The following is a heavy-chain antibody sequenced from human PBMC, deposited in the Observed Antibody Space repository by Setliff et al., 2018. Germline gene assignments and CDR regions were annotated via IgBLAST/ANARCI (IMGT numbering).Heavy chain of an antibody. J-gene: IGHJ3*02. CDR1: GFTFTSSA. CDR2: IVVGSGNT. V-gene: IGHV1-58*02. Sequence: ASVKVSCKASGFTFTSSAMQWVRQARGQRLEWIGWIVVGSGNTNYAQKFQERVTITREMSTSTAYMELSSLRSEDTAVYYCAARRGKQGAFDIWGQGTMVTVSS. CDR3: AARRGKQGAFDI. D-gene: IGHD3-10*01.